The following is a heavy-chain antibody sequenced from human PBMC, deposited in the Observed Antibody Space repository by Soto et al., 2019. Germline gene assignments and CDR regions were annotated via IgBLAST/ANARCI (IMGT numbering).Heavy chain of an antibody. V-gene: IGHV3-23*01. CDR3: AKGEAPYGKLSHRF. J-gene: IGHJ4*02. CDR2: MTGSSGYT. Sequence: EVQLLESGGGLVQPGGTLRLSCAAPGFTFSDYAMSWVRQAPGKGLEWVPTMTGSSGYTHYADSVKGRFTISRDNSRSTLSLQMNSLRGEDTAVYYCAKGEAPYGKLSHRFWGQGTLVTVSS. CDR1: GFTFSDYA. D-gene: IGHD5-18*01.